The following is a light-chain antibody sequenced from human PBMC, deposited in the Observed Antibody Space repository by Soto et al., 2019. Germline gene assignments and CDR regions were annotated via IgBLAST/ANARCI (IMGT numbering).Light chain of an antibody. J-gene: IGKJ2*01. CDR2: GAS. Sequence: EIVLTQSPGTLSLSPGERATLSCRASQSVSSSYLAWYQQKPGQAPRLLIYGASSRATGIPDRFSGSGSGTDFTLNISRLEPEDFSVYYCQQYGSSPRYTFGQGIKLEIK. V-gene: IGKV3-20*01. CDR1: QSVSSSY. CDR3: QQYGSSPRYT.